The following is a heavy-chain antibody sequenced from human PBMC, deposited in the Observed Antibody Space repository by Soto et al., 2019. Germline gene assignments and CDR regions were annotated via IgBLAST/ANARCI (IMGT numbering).Heavy chain of an antibody. V-gene: IGHV3-21*01. CDR2: ISSSSSYI. D-gene: IGHD6-13*01. CDR3: ARDFTPESSSWYDVGY. Sequence: RGSLRLSCAVSGFTFSTYSMNWVRQAPGKGLEWVSSISSSSSYIYYADSVKGRFTISRDNARNSLYLQMNSLRAEDTAVYYCARDFTPESSSWYDVGYWGQGTLVTVSS. CDR1: GFTFSTYS. J-gene: IGHJ4*02.